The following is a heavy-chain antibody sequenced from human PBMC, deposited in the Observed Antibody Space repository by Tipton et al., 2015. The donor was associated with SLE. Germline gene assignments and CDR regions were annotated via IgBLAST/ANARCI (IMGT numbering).Heavy chain of an antibody. Sequence: TLSLTCTVSGGSISSSSYYWGWIRQPPGKGLEWIGSIYYSGSTYYNPSLKSRVTISVDTSKNQFSLKLSSVTAADTAVYYCRVTMIVVVITTWDAFDIWGQGTMVTVSS. CDR2: IYYSGST. CDR1: GGSISSSSYY. J-gene: IGHJ3*02. CDR3: RVTMIVVVITTWDAFDI. V-gene: IGHV4-39*07. D-gene: IGHD3-22*01.